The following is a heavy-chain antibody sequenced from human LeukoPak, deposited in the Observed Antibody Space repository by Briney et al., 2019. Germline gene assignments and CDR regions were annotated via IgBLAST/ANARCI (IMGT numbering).Heavy chain of an antibody. V-gene: IGHV4-34*01. D-gene: IGHD2-8*02. CDR3: ARRYRWFWFDP. J-gene: IGHJ5*02. CDR1: GGSFSGYY. CDR2: INHSGST. Sequence: SETLSLTCAAYGGSFSGYYWSWIRQPPGKGLEWIGEINHSGSTNYNPSLKSRVTISVDTSKNQFSLKLSSVTAADTAVYYCARRYRWFWFDPWGQGTLVTVSS.